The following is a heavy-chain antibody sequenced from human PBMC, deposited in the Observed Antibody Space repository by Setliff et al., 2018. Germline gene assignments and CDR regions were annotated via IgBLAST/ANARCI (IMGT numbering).Heavy chain of an antibody. CDR1: GYTFTNYG. CDR3: AISSLSICSGGTCPNAFDV. J-gene: IGHJ3*01. Sequence: ASVKVSCKTSGYTFTNYGITWVRQAPGQGLEWMGWINNYSFKTNYLQRFQGRVTMTTDTSTSAAYMELRSLRSDDTDVYYCAISSLSICSGGTCPNAFDVWGQGTMVTVSS. D-gene: IGHD2-15*01. CDR2: INNYSFKT. V-gene: IGHV1-18*01.